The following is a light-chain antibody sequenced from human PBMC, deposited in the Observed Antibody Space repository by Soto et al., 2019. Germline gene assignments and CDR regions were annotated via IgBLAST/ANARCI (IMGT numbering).Light chain of an antibody. CDR1: SSDVGSYNL. CDR3: CSYAGSSTPYV. Sequence: QSVLTQPASVSGSPGQSITISCTGTSSDVGSYNLVSWYQQHPGKAPKLMIYEGSKRPSGVSNRFSGSKSGNTASLTISGLQAEDEADYYCCSYAGSSTPYVFGTGTNVTV. J-gene: IGLJ1*01. V-gene: IGLV2-23*01. CDR2: EGS.